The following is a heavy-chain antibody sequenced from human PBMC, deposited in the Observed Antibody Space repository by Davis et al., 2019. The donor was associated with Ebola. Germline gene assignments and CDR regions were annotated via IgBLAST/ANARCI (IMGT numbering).Heavy chain of an antibody. D-gene: IGHD5-24*01. CDR3: SRDDYPV. V-gene: IGHV3-23*01. Sequence: GESLKISCAASGFTFTSYVLTWVRQGPGKGLEWVSTISGSGGGRHYADSVKGRFTISRDNSKNTLYLQMNSLKTEDTGVYYCSRDDYPVWGQGTLVTVSS. CDR2: ISGSGGGR. CDR1: GFTFTSYV. J-gene: IGHJ4*02.